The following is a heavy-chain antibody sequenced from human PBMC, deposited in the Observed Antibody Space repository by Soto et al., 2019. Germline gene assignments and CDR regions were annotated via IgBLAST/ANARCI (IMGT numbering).Heavy chain of an antibody. CDR1: GCTFSNYA. Sequence: PSGSLRLSCAASGCTFSNYASSWVRQAPGKGLEWVSLVSATAGTTYYTDSVKGRFTISRDNSRNTVYLQMTSLSADVRAVYYCAKDRLAGGLDYWGEGTLVNVSS. CDR2: VSATAGTT. D-gene: IGHD1-26*01. J-gene: IGHJ4*02. CDR3: AKDRLAGGLDY. V-gene: IGHV3-23*01.